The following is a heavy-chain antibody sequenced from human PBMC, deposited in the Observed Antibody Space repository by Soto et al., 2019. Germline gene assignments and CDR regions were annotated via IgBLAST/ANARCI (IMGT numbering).Heavy chain of an antibody. D-gene: IGHD4-17*01. J-gene: IGHJ6*03. Sequence: GGSLRLSCAASGFTFSGSAMHWVRQASGKGLEWVGRIRSKANSYATAYAASVKGRFTISRDDSKNTAYLQMNSLKTEDTAVYYCTSGRSGDNDYYYYYMDVWGKGTTVTVSS. CDR2: IRSKANSYAT. CDR3: TSGRSGDNDYYYYYMDV. CDR1: GFTFSGSA. V-gene: IGHV3-73*01.